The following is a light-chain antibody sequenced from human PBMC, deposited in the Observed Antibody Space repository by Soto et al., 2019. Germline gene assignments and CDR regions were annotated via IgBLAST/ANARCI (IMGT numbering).Light chain of an antibody. J-gene: IGKJ2*01. CDR2: LGS. Sequence: DLVMTQSPLSLPVTPGEPASISCRSSQSLLHSNGYNYLDWYLQKPGQSPQLLIYLGSNRASGVPDRFSGSGSGTDFTLKTSRVEAEDVGVYYCMQALQTSYTFGQGTKLEIK. CDR3: MQALQTSYT. V-gene: IGKV2-28*01. CDR1: QSLLHSNGYNY.